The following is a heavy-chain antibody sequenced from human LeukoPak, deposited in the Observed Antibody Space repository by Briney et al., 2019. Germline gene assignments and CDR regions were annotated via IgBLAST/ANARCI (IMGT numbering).Heavy chain of an antibody. V-gene: IGHV3-21*01. CDR2: ISSSSSYI. CDR1: GFTFSSYS. J-gene: IGHJ4*02. D-gene: IGHD3-10*01. CDR3: AREVDTMIRGALGY. Sequence: GSLRLSCAASGFTFSSYSMNWVRQAPGKGLEWVSSISSSSSYIYYADSVKGRFTISRDNAKNSLYLQMNSLKAEDTAVYYCAREVDTMIRGALGYWGQGTLVTVSS.